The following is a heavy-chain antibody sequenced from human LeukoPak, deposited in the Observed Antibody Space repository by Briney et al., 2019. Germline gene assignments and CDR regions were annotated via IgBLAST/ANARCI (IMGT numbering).Heavy chain of an antibody. V-gene: IGHV3-21*01. CDR2: ISSSSSYI. J-gene: IGHJ4*02. CDR3: ARDPPGYSYGYFVY. D-gene: IGHD5-18*01. CDR1: GFTFSSYS. Sequence: GGSLRLSCAASGFTFSSYSMNWVRQAPGKGLEWVSSISSSSSYIYYADSVKGRFTISRDNAKNSLYLQMNSLRAEVTAVYYCARDPPGYSYGYFVYWGQGTLVTVSS.